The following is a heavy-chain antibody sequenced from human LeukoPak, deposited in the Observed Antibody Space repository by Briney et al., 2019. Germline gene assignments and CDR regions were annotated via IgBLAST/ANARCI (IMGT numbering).Heavy chain of an antibody. J-gene: IGHJ4*02. Sequence: SATLSLTCTVSGGSISSYYWSWIRQPAGKGLEWIGRIYASGSTNYNPSLKGRVTMSVDTSKNQFSLQLRSVTAADTAVYYCARGRGSSWYYFDYGGQGTLVTVPS. CDR1: GGSISSYY. V-gene: IGHV4-4*07. CDR2: IYASGST. CDR3: ARGRGSSWYYFDY. D-gene: IGHD6-13*01.